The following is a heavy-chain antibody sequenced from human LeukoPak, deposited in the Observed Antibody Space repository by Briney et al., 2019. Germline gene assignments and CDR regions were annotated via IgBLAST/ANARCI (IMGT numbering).Heavy chain of an antibody. CDR2: ITTAASSYI. CDR3: ARDYGGPHYFDY. J-gene: IGHJ4*02. CDR1: GFTFSSHD. V-gene: IGHV3-21*01. Sequence: GGSLRLSCAASGFTFSSHDMNWVRQAPGKGLEWVSSITTAASSYIYYADSVKGRFTISRDDAKNSLYLQMDSLRAEDTAVYYCARDYGGPHYFDYWGQGTLVTVSS. D-gene: IGHD2-15*01.